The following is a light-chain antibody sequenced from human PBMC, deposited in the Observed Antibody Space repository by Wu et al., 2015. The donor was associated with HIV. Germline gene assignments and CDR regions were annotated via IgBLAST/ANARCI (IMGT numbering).Light chain of an antibody. J-gene: IGKJ2*01. CDR2: GAS. V-gene: IGKV3-15*01. CDR1: QSISSN. Sequence: EIVMTQSPATLSVSPGERATLSCGASQSISSNLAWYQQKPGQAPRLLLYGASTRATGIPDRFSGSGSGTEFTLTISSMQSGDFAVYYCQQYNDWPLYTFGQGTKLEIK. CDR3: QQYNDWPLYT.